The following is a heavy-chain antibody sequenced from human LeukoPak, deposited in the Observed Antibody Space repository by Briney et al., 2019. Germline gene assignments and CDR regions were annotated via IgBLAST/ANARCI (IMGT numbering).Heavy chain of an antibody. Sequence: GGSLRLSCAASGFTFSSYGMHWVRQAPGKGLEWVAVISYDGSNKYYADSVKGRFTISRDNSKNTLYLQMNSLRAEDTAVYYCAKDLYPLMVGALFDYWGQGTLVTVSS. CDR1: GFTFSSYG. CDR3: AKDLYPLMVGALFDY. CDR2: ISYDGSNK. V-gene: IGHV3-30*18. D-gene: IGHD2-15*01. J-gene: IGHJ4*02.